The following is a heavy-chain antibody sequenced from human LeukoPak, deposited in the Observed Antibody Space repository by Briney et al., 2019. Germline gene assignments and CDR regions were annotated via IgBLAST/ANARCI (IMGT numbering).Heavy chain of an antibody. CDR3: ARGHCSGSGCPTGNYYYYGLDV. CDR2: IGYGGDA. D-gene: IGHD2-2*01. CDR1: GFTFSSYD. J-gene: IGHJ6*02. V-gene: IGHV3-13*04. Sequence: PGGSLRLSCAASGFTFSSYDMHWVRQVTGKGLEWVSAIGYGGDANYPGPVKGRFTISRENAKNSLYLQMNSLRAGDTAVYYCARGHCSGSGCPTGNYYYYGLDVWGQGITVTVSS.